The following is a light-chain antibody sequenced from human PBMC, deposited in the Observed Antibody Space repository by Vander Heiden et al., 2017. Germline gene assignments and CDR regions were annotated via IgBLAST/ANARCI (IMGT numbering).Light chain of an antibody. Sequence: EIVMTQSPATLSVSPGERATLSCRASQSVSSNLAWYQQKPGQAPRLLIYGASTRDTGIPARFSGSGYGTEFTLTISSRQSEDFAVYYCQQYKNWPPLTFGGWTKVEIK. CDR3: QQYKNWPPLT. V-gene: IGKV3-15*01. J-gene: IGKJ4*01. CDR1: QSVSSN. CDR2: GAS.